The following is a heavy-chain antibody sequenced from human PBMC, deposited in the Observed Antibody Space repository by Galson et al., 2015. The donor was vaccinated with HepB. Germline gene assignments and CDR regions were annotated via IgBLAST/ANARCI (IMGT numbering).Heavy chain of an antibody. Sequence: SLRLSCAASGFTFSNAWMSWVRQAPGKGLEWVGRIKSKTDGGTTDYAAPVKGRFTISRDDSKNTLYLQMNSLKTEDTAVYYCTTDPNGDYDDYWGQGTLVTVSS. CDR2: IKSKTDGGTT. CDR1: GFTFSNAW. D-gene: IGHD4-17*01. CDR3: TTDPNGDYDDY. J-gene: IGHJ4*02. V-gene: IGHV3-15*01.